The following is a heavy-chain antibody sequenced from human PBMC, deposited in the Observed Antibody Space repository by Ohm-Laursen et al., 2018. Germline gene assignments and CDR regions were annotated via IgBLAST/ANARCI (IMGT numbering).Heavy chain of an antibody. CDR3: AILSRVGTFDY. V-gene: IGHV1-46*01. CDR2: INRRDGST. J-gene: IGHJ4*02. Sequence: ASVKVSCKASGYTFTSYYMHWVRQAPGQGLEWMGIINRRDGSTSYAQRFQGRVTMTRDTSTSTFYMELNSLISEDTAVFYCAILSRVGTFDYWGQGTLVTVSS. D-gene: IGHD1-26*01. CDR1: GYTFTSYY.